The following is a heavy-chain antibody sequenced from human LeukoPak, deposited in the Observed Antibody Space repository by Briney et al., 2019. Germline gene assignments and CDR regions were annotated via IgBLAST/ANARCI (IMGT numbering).Heavy chain of an antibody. CDR2: IKYDGSAA. V-gene: IGHV3-74*01. D-gene: IGHD3-3*01. Sequence: GGSLRLSCAASGFTFSNYWMHWIRQVPGKGLVWVSHIKYDGSAANYADPVKGRFTISRDNAKNTLYLQMNSLRAEDTAVYYCVSGSLQSGYNFDYWGQGALVTVSS. J-gene: IGHJ4*02. CDR1: GFTFSNYW. CDR3: VSGSLQSGYNFDY.